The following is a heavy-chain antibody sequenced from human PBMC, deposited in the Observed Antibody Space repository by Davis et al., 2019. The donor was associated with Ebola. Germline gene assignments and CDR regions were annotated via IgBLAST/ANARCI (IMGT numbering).Heavy chain of an antibody. CDR1: GGSFSTYC. J-gene: IGHJ4*02. CDR3: ARGSQWLGPDY. D-gene: IGHD6-19*01. V-gene: IGHV4-59*01. Sequence: MPSETLSLTCGVSGGSFSTYCWSWVRQPPGKGLEWVGYIYYSGTTHYNPSLRGRVTISVDTSKKHFSLKLGSVTAADTAVYYCARGSQWLGPDYWGQGTLVTVSS. CDR2: IYYSGTT.